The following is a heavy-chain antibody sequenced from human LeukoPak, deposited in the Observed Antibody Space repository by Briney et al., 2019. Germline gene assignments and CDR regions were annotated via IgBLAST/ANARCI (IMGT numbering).Heavy chain of an antibody. V-gene: IGHV4-59*12. CDR2: IYHSGST. CDR1: GGSISSYY. Sequence: SETLSLTCTVSGGSISSYYWSWIRQPPGKGLEWIGYIYHSGSTYYNPSLKSRVTISVDRSKNQFSLKLSSVTAADTAVYYCASRDYGGYYFDYWGQETLVTVSS. D-gene: IGHD4-23*01. CDR3: ASRDYGGYYFDY. J-gene: IGHJ4*02.